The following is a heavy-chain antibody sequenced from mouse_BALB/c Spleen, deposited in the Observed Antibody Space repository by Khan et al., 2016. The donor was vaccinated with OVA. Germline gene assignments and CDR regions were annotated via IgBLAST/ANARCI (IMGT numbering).Heavy chain of an antibody. CDR2: IWRGGST. D-gene: IGHD2-12*01. Sequence: QVQLQQSGPGLVQPSQSLSITCTVSGFSLTTYGIHWVRQSPGKGLEWLGVIWRGGSTDYNAPFISRLSISQDNSKSQVFFKMNSLQADDTAIYYCARHSYRYDFTYWGQGTLVTVSA. CDR1: GFSLTTYG. CDR3: ARHSYRYDFTY. J-gene: IGHJ3*01. V-gene: IGHV2-2*01.